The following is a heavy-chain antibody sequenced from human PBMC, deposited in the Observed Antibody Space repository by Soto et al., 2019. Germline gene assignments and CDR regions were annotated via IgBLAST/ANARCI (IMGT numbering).Heavy chain of an antibody. J-gene: IGHJ3*02. CDR2: IRDSGHST. V-gene: IGHV3-23*01. CDR1: GFTFSTYS. D-gene: IGHD6-19*01. CDR3: ARVKAQILSSGWYGGDDI. Sequence: EVQLLESGGGLVQPGGSLRLSCAASGFTFSTYSMTWVRQAPGKGLEWVSTIRDSGHSTHYADSVRGRFAISRDNPKNTLFLQMNSLGAEDTAVYYCARVKAQILSSGWYGGDDIWGQGTMVTVSS.